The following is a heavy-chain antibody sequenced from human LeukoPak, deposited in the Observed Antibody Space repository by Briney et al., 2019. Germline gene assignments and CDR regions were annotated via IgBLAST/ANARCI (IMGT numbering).Heavy chain of an antibody. J-gene: IGHJ6*02. V-gene: IGHV1-8*01. CDR1: GYTFTSYD. Sequence: GASVKVSCKASGYTFTSYDINWVRQATGRGLEWMGWINPKSGNTGYAQKFQGRVTMTRNTSISTAYMELSSLRSEDTAVYYCARNFMGGSGSYLSSGMDVWGQGTTVTVSS. CDR3: ARNFMGGSGSYLSSGMDV. D-gene: IGHD1-26*01. CDR2: INPKSGNT.